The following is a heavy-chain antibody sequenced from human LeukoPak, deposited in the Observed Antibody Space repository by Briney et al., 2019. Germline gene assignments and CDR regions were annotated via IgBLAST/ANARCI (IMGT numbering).Heavy chain of an antibody. CDR3: ARASPKYRSTDY. V-gene: IGHV1-18*01. J-gene: IGHJ4*02. Sequence: ASEKVSCKASGYTFTSYGIGWVRQAPGQGLEWMGWISAYNGNTNYAQKLQGRVTMTTDTSTSTAYMELRSLRSDDTAVYYCARASPKYRSTDYWGQGTLVTVSS. CDR2: ISAYNGNT. D-gene: IGHD6-19*01. CDR1: GYTFTSYG.